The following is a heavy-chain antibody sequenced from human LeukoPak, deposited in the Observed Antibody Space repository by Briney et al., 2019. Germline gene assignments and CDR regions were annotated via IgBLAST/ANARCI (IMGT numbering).Heavy chain of an antibody. D-gene: IGHD2/OR15-2a*01. J-gene: IGHJ4*02. Sequence: SETLSLTCADSGGSFSGGDYYWSWIRQPPGMGLEWIGYIYYSGRTYYNPSLKSRLTISVDTSKKQFSLKLSSVTAADTAVYYCASVILPENYFDNWGQGTLVTVSS. CDR3: ASVILPENYFDN. CDR2: IYYSGRT. CDR1: GGSFSGGDYY. V-gene: IGHV4-30-4*01.